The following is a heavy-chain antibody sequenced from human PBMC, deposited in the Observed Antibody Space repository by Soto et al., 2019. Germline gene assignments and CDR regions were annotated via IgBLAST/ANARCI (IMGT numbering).Heavy chain of an antibody. D-gene: IGHD5-18*01. CDR2: ISDIGGTT. CDR3: AKVGLRGYSYVPYYLDY. J-gene: IGHJ4*02. CDR1: GFTFSSYA. V-gene: IGHV3-23*01. Sequence: PGGSLRLSCAASGFTFSSYAMNWVRQAPGKGLEWVSAISDIGGTTYYADSVKGRFTISRDNSKNTLYLQMNSLRAEDTAVYYCAKVGLRGYSYVPYYLDYWGQGTLVTVSS.